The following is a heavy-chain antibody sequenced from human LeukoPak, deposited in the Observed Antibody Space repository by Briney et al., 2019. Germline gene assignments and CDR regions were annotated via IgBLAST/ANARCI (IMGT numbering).Heavy chain of an antibody. CDR3: AKDTRIAAAVDFDY. Sequence: GGSLRLSCAASGFTFSRNAMSWVRQAPGKGLEWVSVITGSGSGGSTYYADSVKGRFTISRDNSKNTLYLQMNSLRAEDTAVYYCAKDTRIAAAVDFDYWGQGTLVTVSS. CDR2: ITGSGSGGST. CDR1: GFTFSRNA. V-gene: IGHV3-23*01. D-gene: IGHD6-13*01. J-gene: IGHJ4*02.